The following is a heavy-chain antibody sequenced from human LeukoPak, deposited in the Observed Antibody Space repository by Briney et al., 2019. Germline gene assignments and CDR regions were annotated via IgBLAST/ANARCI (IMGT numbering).Heavy chain of an antibody. V-gene: IGHV3-23*01. D-gene: IGHD3-10*02. CDR1: GFTFSSSG. CDR3: AKFFTGEYVRAFDI. J-gene: IGHJ3*02. Sequence: PGGSLRLSCAASGFTFSSSGMIWVRQAPGKGLEWVSAISGTGDRTYHADSVKGRFTISRDNSKNTLYLQMNSLRAEDTAVYYCAKFFTGEYVRAFDIWGQGTMVTVSS. CDR2: ISGTGDRT.